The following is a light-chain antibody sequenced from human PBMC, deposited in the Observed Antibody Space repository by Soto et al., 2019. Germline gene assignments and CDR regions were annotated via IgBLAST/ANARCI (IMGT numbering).Light chain of an antibody. CDR1: QSISTR. Sequence: DIQMTQSPSTLSASVGGRVTITCRASQSISTRLAWYQQKPGKAPKILIYDASSLESGVPSRFRGSASGTEFTLTISSLKPDDFATYYCQQYNGYSYTFGQGTRLEI. J-gene: IGKJ5*01. CDR2: DAS. V-gene: IGKV1-5*01. CDR3: QQYNGYSYT.